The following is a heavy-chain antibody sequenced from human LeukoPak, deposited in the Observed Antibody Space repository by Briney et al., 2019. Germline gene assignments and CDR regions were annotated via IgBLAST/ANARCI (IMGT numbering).Heavy chain of an antibody. J-gene: IGHJ6*02. V-gene: IGHV1-69*13. Sequence: ASVKVSCKASGYTFINHGVTWVRQAPGQGLEWMGGIIPIFGTANYAQKFQGRVTITADESTSTAYMELSSLRSEDTAVYYCAGTADYGGNSDYYYYGMDVWGQGTTVTVSS. CDR1: GYTFINHG. CDR3: AGTADYGGNSDYYYYGMDV. CDR2: IIPIFGTA. D-gene: IGHD4-23*01.